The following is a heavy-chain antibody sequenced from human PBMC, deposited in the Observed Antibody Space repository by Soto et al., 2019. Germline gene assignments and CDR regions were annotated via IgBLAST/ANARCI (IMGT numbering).Heavy chain of an antibody. Sequence: GGSLRLSXXASXXXXXXXXXXXXXQAPGKGLEWVXXXXWNSGSQGYGDSVKGRFTISRDNAKNSLYLQMNSLRAEDTALYYCAKAIAALVSPIDYYYYYMDVWGKGTTVTVSS. V-gene: IGHV3-9*01. CDR1: XXXXXXXX. CDR3: AKAIAALVSPIDYYYYYMDV. CDR2: XXWNSGSQ. J-gene: IGHJ6*03. D-gene: IGHD6-13*01.